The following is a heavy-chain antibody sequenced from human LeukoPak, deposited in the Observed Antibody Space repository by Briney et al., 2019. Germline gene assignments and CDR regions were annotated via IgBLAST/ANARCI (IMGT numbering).Heavy chain of an antibody. CDR2: IYHSGTT. CDR3: ARLRGYDSSGYYQPDAFDI. CDR1: GGSISSGGYY. Sequence: SETLSLTCTVSGGSISSGGYYWSWIRQHPGKGLEWIGYIYHSGTTNYNPSLKSRVTISVDTSKNQFSLKLSSVTAADTAVYYCARLRGYDSSGYYQPDAFDIWGQGTMVTVSS. V-gene: IGHV4-61*08. D-gene: IGHD3-22*01. J-gene: IGHJ3*02.